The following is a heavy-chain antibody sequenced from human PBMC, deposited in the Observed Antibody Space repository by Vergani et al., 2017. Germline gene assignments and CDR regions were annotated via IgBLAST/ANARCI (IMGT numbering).Heavy chain of an antibody. CDR1: GGSISSYY. Sequence: QVQLQESGPGLVKPSETLSLTCNVSGGSISSYYWSWSRQPAGKGLEWIGRIYTSGRTNYNPSLKSRVTMSVETSKNQFSLKLSSVTAADTAVYYCARDYCSSTSCFLDYWGQGSLVTVSS. J-gene: IGHJ4*02. V-gene: IGHV4-4*07. CDR2: IYTSGRT. D-gene: IGHD2-2*01. CDR3: ARDYCSSTSCFLDY.